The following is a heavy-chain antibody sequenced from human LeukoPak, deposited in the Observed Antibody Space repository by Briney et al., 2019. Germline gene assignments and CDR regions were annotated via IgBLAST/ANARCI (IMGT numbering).Heavy chain of an antibody. D-gene: IGHD4-17*01. CDR3: AKDSWASTTVNTFDY. Sequence: GGSLRLSCAASGFTFSSYWMSWVRQAPGKGLEWVANIKQDGSEKYYADSVKGRFTISRDNSKNTLYLQMNSLRVEDTAVYYCAKDSWASTTVNTFDYWGQGTLVTVSS. V-gene: IGHV3-7*01. CDR2: IKQDGSEK. CDR1: GFTFSSYW. J-gene: IGHJ4*02.